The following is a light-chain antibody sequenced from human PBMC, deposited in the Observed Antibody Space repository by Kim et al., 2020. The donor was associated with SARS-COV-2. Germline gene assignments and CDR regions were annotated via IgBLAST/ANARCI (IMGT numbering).Light chain of an antibody. CDR3: QQYYNWPYT. V-gene: IGKV3-15*01. CDR2: GAS. CDR1: QSVSSN. J-gene: IGKJ2*01. Sequence: SVSPGERATLSCRASQSVSSNLAWYQQKPGQAPRLLIYGASTRATGIPARFSASESGTEFTLTISSLQSEDFAVYYCQQYYNWPYTFGQGTKLEI.